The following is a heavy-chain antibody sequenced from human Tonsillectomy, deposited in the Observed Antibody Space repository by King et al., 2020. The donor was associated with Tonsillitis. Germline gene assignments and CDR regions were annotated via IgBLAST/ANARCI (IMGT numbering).Heavy chain of an antibody. Sequence: VQLVESGAEVKKPGESLSISCKGSGYSFSTYWISWVRQMPGKGLEWLGRIDPSDSYTNYSPSFEGHVTISAHKSVSTAFLQWSILKASDTAMYYCASHYWGPDYNGIHYWGQGTLVTVSS. V-gene: IGHV5-10-1*03. J-gene: IGHJ4*02. CDR1: GYSFSTYW. CDR2: IDPSDSYT. CDR3: ASHYWGPDYNGIHY. D-gene: IGHD4-11*01.